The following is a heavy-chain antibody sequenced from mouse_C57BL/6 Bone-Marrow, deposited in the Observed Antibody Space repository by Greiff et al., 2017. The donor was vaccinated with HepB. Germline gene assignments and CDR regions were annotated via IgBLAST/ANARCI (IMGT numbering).Heavy chain of an antibody. CDR3: ARPYDGYPSWFAY. J-gene: IGHJ3*01. Sequence: QVQLQQSGPGLVQPSQSLSITCTVSGFSLTSYGVHWVRQSPGKGLEWLGVIWSGGSTDYNAAFISRLSISKDNSKSQVFFKMNSLQADDTAIYYCARPYDGYPSWFAYWGQGTLVTVSA. CDR1: GFSLTSYG. V-gene: IGHV2-2*01. D-gene: IGHD2-3*01. CDR2: IWSGGST.